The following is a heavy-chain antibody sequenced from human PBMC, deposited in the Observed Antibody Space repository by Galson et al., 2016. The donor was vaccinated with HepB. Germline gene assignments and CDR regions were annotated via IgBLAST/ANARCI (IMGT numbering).Heavy chain of an antibody. CDR1: GGSISSGGYY. Sequence: TLFLTCTVSGGSISSGGYYWTWIRQHPGKGLEWIGYIYYSGSTYYNSSLKSRVIISVDTSKNQFSLMLGSVTAADTAVYYCARGSNCSGGRCFWFDPWGQGTLVTVSS. CDR3: ARGSNCSGGRCFWFDP. J-gene: IGHJ5*02. D-gene: IGHD2-15*01. CDR2: IYYSGST. V-gene: IGHV4-31*03.